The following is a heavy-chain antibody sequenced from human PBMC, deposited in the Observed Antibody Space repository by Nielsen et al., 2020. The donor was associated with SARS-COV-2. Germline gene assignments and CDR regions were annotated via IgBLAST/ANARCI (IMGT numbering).Heavy chain of an antibody. CDR3: TTNYDVLTGLES. CDR1: GFIFSNAL. V-gene: IGHV3-15*01. CDR2: IRSKADGGTT. Sequence: GESLKISCAASGFIFSNALMTWVRQAPGKGLEWVGRIRSKADGGTTDYAAPVKGRFTISRDDSKNTLYLLMNSLRIEDTSVYYCTTNYDVLTGLESWGQGALVTVSS. D-gene: IGHD3-9*01. J-gene: IGHJ4*02.